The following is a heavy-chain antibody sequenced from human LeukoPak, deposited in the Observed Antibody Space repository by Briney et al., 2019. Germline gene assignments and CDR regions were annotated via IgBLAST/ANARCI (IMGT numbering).Heavy chain of an antibody. D-gene: IGHD4/OR15-4a*01. Sequence: GGSLRLSCAASGFTFDDYAMHWVRQAPGKGLEWVSGISWNSGSIGYADSVKGRFTISRDNVKNSLYLQMNSLRAEDTALYYCARVALVLVDAFDIWGQGTMVTVSS. CDR1: GFTFDDYA. V-gene: IGHV3-9*01. CDR2: ISWNSGSI. CDR3: ARVALVLVDAFDI. J-gene: IGHJ3*02.